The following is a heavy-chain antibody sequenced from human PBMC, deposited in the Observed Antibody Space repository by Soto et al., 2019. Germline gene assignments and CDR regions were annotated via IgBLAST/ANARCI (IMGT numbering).Heavy chain of an antibody. CDR2: IIPIFGTA. V-gene: IGHV1-69*01. CDR1: GGTFSIYA. Sequence: QVQLVQSGAEVKKPGSSVKVSCKASGGTFSIYAISWVRQAPVQGLEWMGGIIPIFGTANYAQKFQGRVTITADESTSTAYMELSSLSSEDTAVYYCARCSSSWYGDYWGQGTLVTVSS. D-gene: IGHD6-13*01. J-gene: IGHJ4*02. CDR3: ARCSSSWYGDY.